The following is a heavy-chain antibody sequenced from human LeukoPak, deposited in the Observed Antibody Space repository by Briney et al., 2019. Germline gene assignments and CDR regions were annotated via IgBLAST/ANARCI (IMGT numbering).Heavy chain of an antibody. CDR1: GYIFTSYN. J-gene: IGHJ4*02. CDR2: INPSGGST. D-gene: IGHD3-22*01. V-gene: IGHV1-46*01. CDR3: ARDLFHRYYDSSGRAFDY. Sequence: ASVKVSCKTSGYIFTSYNMHWVRQAPGRGLEWMGIINPSGGSTRYAQKFQGRVTMTRDTSTSTFYMELSSLSSEDTAMYYCARDLFHRYYDSSGRAFDYWGQGTLVTVSS.